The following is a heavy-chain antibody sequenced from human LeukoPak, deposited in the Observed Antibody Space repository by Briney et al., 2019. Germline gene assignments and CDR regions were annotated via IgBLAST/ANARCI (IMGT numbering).Heavy chain of an antibody. D-gene: IGHD2-15*01. J-gene: IGHJ4*02. Sequence: SETLSLTCTVSGGSISGYYWSWIRQPPGQGLEWIGFIYYRGTSKYNPSLMSRVTMSVDTSKNRVSLKLSSVTAADQAVYYCARHYCSGCNCYYFDHWGQGTLVTVSP. CDR1: GGSISGYY. CDR2: IYYRGTS. CDR3: ARHYCSGCNCYYFDH. V-gene: IGHV4-59*08.